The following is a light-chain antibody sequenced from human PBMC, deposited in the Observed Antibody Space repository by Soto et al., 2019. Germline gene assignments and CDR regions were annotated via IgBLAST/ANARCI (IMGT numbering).Light chain of an antibody. CDR3: QQYYSTPLT. Sequence: DILMTQSKDSLAVSLGERATINFKSSQSVLYSSNNKNYLAWYQQKPGQPPKLLIYWASTRESGVPDRFSGSGSGTDSTLTISSLQAEDVAVYYCQQYYSTPLTFGGGTKVDIK. CDR2: WAS. V-gene: IGKV4-1*01. J-gene: IGKJ4*01. CDR1: QSVLYSSNNKNY.